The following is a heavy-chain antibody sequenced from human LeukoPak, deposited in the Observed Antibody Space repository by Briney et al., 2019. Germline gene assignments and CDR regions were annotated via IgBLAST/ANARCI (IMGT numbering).Heavy chain of an antibody. Sequence: GGSLRLSCAASGFTFGSYWMHWVRQAPGKGLVWVSRINSDGSSTSYADSVKGRFTISRDNAKNTLYLQMNSLRAEDTAVYYCARGWTYYDFWSGYYVSRYFDYWGQGTLVTVSS. V-gene: IGHV3-74*01. D-gene: IGHD3-3*01. J-gene: IGHJ4*02. CDR2: INSDGSST. CDR3: ARGWTYYDFWSGYYVSRYFDY. CDR1: GFTFGSYW.